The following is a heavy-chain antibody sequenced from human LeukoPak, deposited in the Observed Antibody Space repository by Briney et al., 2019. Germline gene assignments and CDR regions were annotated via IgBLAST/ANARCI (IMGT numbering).Heavy chain of an antibody. D-gene: IGHD3-22*01. J-gene: IGHJ4*02. CDR1: GFTFSSYA. V-gene: IGHV3-23*01. CDR2: ISGSGGST. Sequence: GGSLRLSCAASGFTFSSYAMSWVRQAPGKGLEWVSAISGSGGSTYYADSVKGRFTISRDNSKNTLYLQMNSLRAEDTAVYYCAKDGYCYDSSAHFDYWGQGTLVTVSS. CDR3: AKDGYCYDSSAHFDY.